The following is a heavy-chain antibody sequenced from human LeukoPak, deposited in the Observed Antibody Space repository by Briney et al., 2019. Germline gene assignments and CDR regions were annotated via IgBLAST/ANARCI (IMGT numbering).Heavy chain of an antibody. D-gene: IGHD4-23*01. CDR2: ITPYNGNT. Sequence: ASVKVSCEASGYTFSSYGISWVRQASGQGLEWMGWITPYNGNTNYAQNFHGRVTMTTDTSTSTAYMELRSLRSDDTAVYYCARSLDAGNPPESGYWGQGTLVTVSP. J-gene: IGHJ4*02. CDR1: GYTFSSYG. CDR3: ARSLDAGNPPESGY. V-gene: IGHV1-18*01.